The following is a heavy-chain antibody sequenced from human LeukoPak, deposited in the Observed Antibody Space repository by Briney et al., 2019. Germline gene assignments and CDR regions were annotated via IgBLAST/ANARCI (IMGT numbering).Heavy chain of an antibody. V-gene: IGHV3-11*01. CDR2: ISSSGSTK. CDR3: TRDADIGYLPENSDYLFDY. Sequence: GGSLRLSCAASGFTFNDYYMSWIRQAPGKGLEWVSYISSSGSTKYYADSVKGRFTISRDNAKNSLYLQMNSLRAEDTAMYYCTRDADIGYLPENSDYLFDYWGQGTLVTVSS. D-gene: IGHD4-11*01. CDR1: GFTFNDYY. J-gene: IGHJ4*02.